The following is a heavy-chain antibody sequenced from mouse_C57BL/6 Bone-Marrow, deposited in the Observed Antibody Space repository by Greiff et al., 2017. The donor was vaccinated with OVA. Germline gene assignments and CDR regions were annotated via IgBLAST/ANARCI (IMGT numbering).Heavy chain of an antibody. Sequence: VQLQESGPELVKPGASVKISCKASGYAFSSSWMNWVKQRPGKGLEWIGRIYPGDGDTNYNGKFKGKATLTSDKSSSTAYMQISSLTSEDSAVYCCARDYYGSSSYYWGQGTTLTVSS. J-gene: IGHJ2*01. CDR3: ARDYYGSSSYY. CDR2: IYPGDGDT. V-gene: IGHV1-82*01. D-gene: IGHD1-1*01. CDR1: GYAFSSSW.